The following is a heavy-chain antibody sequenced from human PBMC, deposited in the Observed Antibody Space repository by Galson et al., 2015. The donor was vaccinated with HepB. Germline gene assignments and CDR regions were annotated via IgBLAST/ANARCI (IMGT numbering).Heavy chain of an antibody. V-gene: IGHV2-5*01. CDR3: AGNYDYVWGSSLHYFDY. J-gene: IGHJ4*02. Sequence: PALVKPTQTLTLTCTFSGFSLSTSGVGVGWIRQPPGKALGWLALIYWNDDKRYSSSLKSRLTITKDTSKNQVVLTMTNMDPVDTATYYCAGNYDYVWGSSLHYFDYWGQGTLVTVSS. CDR2: IYWNDDK. CDR1: GFSLSTSGVG. D-gene: IGHD3-16*01.